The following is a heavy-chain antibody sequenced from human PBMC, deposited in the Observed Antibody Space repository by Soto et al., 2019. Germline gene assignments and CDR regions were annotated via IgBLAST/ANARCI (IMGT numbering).Heavy chain of an antibody. CDR1: GGSISSSNYY. CDR2: TYYSGST. J-gene: IGHJ4*02. V-gene: IGHV4-39*01. Sequence: SETLSLTCTVSGGSISSSNYYWGWIRQPPGKGLEWIGSTYYSGSTYYDPSLKSRVTISKDTSKNQFSLKLSSVTAADTAMFYCAVGSSGSYYLYWGQGTLVTVSS. CDR3: AVGSSGSYYLY. D-gene: IGHD1-26*01.